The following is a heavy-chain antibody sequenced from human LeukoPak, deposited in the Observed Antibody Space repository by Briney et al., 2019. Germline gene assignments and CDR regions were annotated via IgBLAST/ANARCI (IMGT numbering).Heavy chain of an antibody. CDR3: ARGAAAEDIYYYYDMDV. Sequence: GRSLRLSCAASGFTFSNYGMNWVRQAPGKGLEWVAVIWYDGSNKYYADSVKGRFTISRDNSKNTLYLQMNSLRAEDTAVYYCARGAAAEDIYYYYDMDVWGQGTTVTVSS. J-gene: IGHJ6*02. CDR1: GFTFSNYG. V-gene: IGHV3-33*01. D-gene: IGHD6-13*01. CDR2: IWYDGSNK.